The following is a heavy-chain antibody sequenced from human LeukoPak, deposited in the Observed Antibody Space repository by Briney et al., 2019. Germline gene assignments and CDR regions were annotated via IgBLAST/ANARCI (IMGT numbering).Heavy chain of an antibody. CDR1: GYTFTSYY. Sequence: ASVKVSCKASGYTFTSYYMHWVRQAPGQGLEWMGIINPSGGSTSYAQKFQDRVTMTTDTSTTTAYMELRSLRSDDTAVYYCVRGYSGYDWSRYFDYWGQGTLVTVSS. J-gene: IGHJ4*02. V-gene: IGHV1-46*01. CDR2: INPSGGST. CDR3: VRGYSGYDWSRYFDY. D-gene: IGHD5-12*01.